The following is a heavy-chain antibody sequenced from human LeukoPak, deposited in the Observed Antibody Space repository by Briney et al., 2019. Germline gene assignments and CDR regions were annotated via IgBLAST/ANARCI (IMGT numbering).Heavy chain of an antibody. CDR3: ARDSGGSTSGYYYYMDV. V-gene: IGHV4-39*07. CDR2: INHSGST. CDR1: GGSISSSSYY. Sequence: SEPLSLTCTVSGGSISSSSYYWSWIRQPPGKGLEWIGEINHSGSTNYNPSLKSRVTMSVDTSKNQFSLKLSSVTAADTAVYYCARDSGGSTSGYYYYMDVWGKGTTVTVSS. D-gene: IGHD1-26*01. J-gene: IGHJ6*03.